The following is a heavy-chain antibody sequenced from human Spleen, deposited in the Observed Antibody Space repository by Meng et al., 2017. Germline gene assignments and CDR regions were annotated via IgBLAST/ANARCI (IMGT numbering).Heavy chain of an antibody. CDR3: ARDGPHYDVDY. D-gene: IGHD5-12*01. Sequence: QVQLGEAGGGVVQPGRSLRLSCTTSGFTFYSYGMHWVRQAPGKGLEWVALITSDGSNEYYADSVKGRFTISRDNSKNTLYLQINSLRAEDTAVYFCARDGPHYDVDYWGQGTLVTVSS. V-gene: IGHV3-33*01. J-gene: IGHJ4*02. CDR2: ITSDGSNE. CDR1: GFTFYSYG.